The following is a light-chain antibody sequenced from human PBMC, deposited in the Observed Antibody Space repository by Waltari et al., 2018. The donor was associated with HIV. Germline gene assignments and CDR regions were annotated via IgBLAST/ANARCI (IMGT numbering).Light chain of an antibody. Sequence: DIQMTQSPSSLSASVGDRVTITCQASQDISNHLNWYQQKQGKAPKFLIYDVSNLEIGVPSRFSGSGSGTDFTFTISSLQPEDIATYYCHQYDNLPPTFGPGTKVDIK. CDR1: QDISNH. CDR3: HQYDNLPPT. V-gene: IGKV1-33*01. CDR2: DVS. J-gene: IGKJ3*01.